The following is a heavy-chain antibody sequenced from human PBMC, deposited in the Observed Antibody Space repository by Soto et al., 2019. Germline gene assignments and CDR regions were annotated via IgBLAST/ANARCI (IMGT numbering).Heavy chain of an antibody. CDR3: AKDVDYYDSSGDYGMDV. CDR1: GFTFSSYG. CDR2: ISYDGSNK. Sequence: GGSLRLSCAASGFTFSSYGMHWVRQAPGKGLEWVAVISYDGSNKYYADSVKGRFTISRDNSKNTLYLQMNSLRAEDTAVYYCAKDVDYYDSSGDYGMDVWGQGTTVTVSS. D-gene: IGHD3-22*01. V-gene: IGHV3-30*18. J-gene: IGHJ6*02.